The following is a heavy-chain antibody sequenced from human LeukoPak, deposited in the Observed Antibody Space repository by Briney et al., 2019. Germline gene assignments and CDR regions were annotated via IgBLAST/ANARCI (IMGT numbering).Heavy chain of an antibody. Sequence: GGSLRLSCAASGFTFSNYWMSWVRQAPGKGLEWVSYISSSGSTIYYADSVKGRFTISRDNAKNSLYLQMNSLRAEDTAVYYCARAKGPYYERYWGQGTLVTVSS. CDR2: ISSSGSTI. CDR1: GFTFSNYW. CDR3: ARAKGPYYERY. D-gene: IGHD3-22*01. J-gene: IGHJ4*02. V-gene: IGHV3-11*01.